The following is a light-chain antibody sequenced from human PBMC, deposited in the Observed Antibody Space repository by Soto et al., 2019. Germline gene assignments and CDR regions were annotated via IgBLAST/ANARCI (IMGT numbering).Light chain of an antibody. CDR1: QSVSSN. CDR3: QQYNNLPYT. Sequence: EIVMTQSPATLSVSPGERATLSCRASQSVSSNLAWYQQKPGQAPRLLIYGSSTRATGIPARFSGSGSGTEFTLTISGLQSEDFAVYYCQQYNNLPYTFGQGTKLEIK. CDR2: GSS. J-gene: IGKJ2*01. V-gene: IGKV3-15*01.